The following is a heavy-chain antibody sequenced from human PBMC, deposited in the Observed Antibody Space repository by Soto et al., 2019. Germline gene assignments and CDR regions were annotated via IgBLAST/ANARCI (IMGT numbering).Heavy chain of an antibody. CDR3: ARGLRWPPNFDY. D-gene: IGHD2-15*01. Sequence: ASVKASCKASGYTFTSYDINWVRQATGQGLEWMGWMNPNSGNTGYAQKFQGRVTMTRNTSISTAYMELSSLRSEDTAVYYCARGLRWPPNFDYWGQGTLVTVSS. CDR2: MNPNSGNT. J-gene: IGHJ4*02. CDR1: GYTFTSYD. V-gene: IGHV1-8*01.